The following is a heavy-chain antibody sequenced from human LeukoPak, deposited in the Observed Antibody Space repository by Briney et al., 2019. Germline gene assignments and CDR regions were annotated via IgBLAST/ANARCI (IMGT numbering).Heavy chain of an antibody. CDR2: ISYDGSNK. D-gene: IGHD1-26*01. V-gene: IGHV3-30-3*01. CDR1: GLTFRSYA. J-gene: IGHJ4*02. CDR3: ATDRNSGKYYDY. Sequence: GGSLRLSCAASGLTFRSYAMHWVRQAPGKGLEWVAVISYDGSNKYYADSVKGRFTISRDNSKNTLYLQMNSLRAEDTAVYYCATDRNSGKYYDYWGQGTLVTVSS.